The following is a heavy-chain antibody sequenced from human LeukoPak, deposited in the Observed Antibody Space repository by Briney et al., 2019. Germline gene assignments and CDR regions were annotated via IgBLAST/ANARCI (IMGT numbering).Heavy chain of an antibody. V-gene: IGHV6-1*01. CDR1: GDSVSSNSAA. Sequence: SQTLSLTCAISGDSVSSNSAAWNWIRQSPSRGLEWLGRTYYRSKWYNDYAASVKSRITINPDTSKNQFSLQLNSVAPEDTAVYYCARDRTHYDSSGYYYEFDYWGQGTLVTVSS. D-gene: IGHD3-22*01. CDR2: TYYRSKWYN. CDR3: ARDRTHYDSSGYYYEFDY. J-gene: IGHJ4*02.